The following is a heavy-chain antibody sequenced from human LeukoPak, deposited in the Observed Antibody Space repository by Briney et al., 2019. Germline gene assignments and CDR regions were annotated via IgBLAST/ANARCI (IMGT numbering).Heavy chain of an antibody. V-gene: IGHV3-9*01. D-gene: IGHD3-10*01. CDR3: AIPSPWSSGPHYYFDY. J-gene: IGHJ4*02. CDR1: GFTFDDYA. CDR2: ISWNSGSI. Sequence: GGSLRLSCAASGFTFDDYAMHWVRQAPGKGLEWVSGISWNSGSIGYADSVKGRFTISRDNAKNSLYLQMNSLREEDTALYYCAIPSPWSSGPHYYFDYWGQGTLVTVSS.